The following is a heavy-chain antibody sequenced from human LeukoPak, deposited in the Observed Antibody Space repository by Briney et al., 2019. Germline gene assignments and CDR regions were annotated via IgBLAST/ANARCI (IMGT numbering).Heavy chain of an antibody. CDR2: IYYHGNT. Sequence: SETLSLTCTVSGGSINSFYWSWIRQSPGKGLEWIGNIYYHGNTYYNPSLESRVTISIDTSKRQFSLKLTSVTAADTAVYYCARAYYDFWTGPCYFDYWGQGTLVTVSS. J-gene: IGHJ4*02. CDR3: ARAYYDFWTGPCYFDY. D-gene: IGHD3-3*01. V-gene: IGHV4-59*08. CDR1: GGSINSFY.